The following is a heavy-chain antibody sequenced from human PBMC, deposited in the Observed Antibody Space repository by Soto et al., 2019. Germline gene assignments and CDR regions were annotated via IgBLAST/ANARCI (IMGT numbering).Heavy chain of an antibody. CDR1: GFTFRSSP. CDR2: ISHSCGSP. J-gene: IGHJ4*02. Sequence: QTGGSLRLSCEASGFTFRSSPMSWVRQAPGKRLEWGSAISHSCGSPYCAASMKIRFTISRDNSQNTLYLQINRLRAEDTAAYFCGESHSSIWYYFDYWGPGTLVTVSS. CDR3: GESHSSIWYYFDY. V-gene: IGHV3-23*01. D-gene: IGHD6-13*01.